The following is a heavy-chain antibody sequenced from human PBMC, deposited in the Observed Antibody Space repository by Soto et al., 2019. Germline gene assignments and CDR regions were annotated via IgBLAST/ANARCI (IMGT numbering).Heavy chain of an antibody. CDR3: AKSPEQLDGPYYYYGMDV. D-gene: IGHD6-6*01. Sequence: PGGSLRLSCAASGFTFSSYGMHWVRQAPGKGLEWVAVISYDGSNKYYADSVKGRFTISRDNSKNTLYLQMNSLRAEDTAVYYCAKSPEQLDGPYYYYGMDVWGQGTTVTVSS. J-gene: IGHJ6*02. CDR2: ISYDGSNK. V-gene: IGHV3-30*18. CDR1: GFTFSSYG.